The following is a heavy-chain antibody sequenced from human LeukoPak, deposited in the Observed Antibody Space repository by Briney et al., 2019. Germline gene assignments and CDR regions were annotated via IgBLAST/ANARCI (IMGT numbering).Heavy chain of an antibody. CDR3: ARGGSTLHSAGGHDIEFYYYYMDV. J-gene: IGHJ6*03. Sequence: SETLSLTCTVSGGSISSSSYYWGWIRQPPGKGLEWIGSIYYSGSTYYNPSLKSRVTISVDTSKNQFSLKLYSVTAADTAVYYCARGGSTLHSAGGHDIEFYYYYMDVWGKGATVTVSS. CDR1: GGSISSSSYY. D-gene: IGHD3-9*01. CDR2: IYYSGST. V-gene: IGHV4-39*07.